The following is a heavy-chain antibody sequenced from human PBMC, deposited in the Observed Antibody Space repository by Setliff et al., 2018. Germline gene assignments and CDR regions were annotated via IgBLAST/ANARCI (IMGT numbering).Heavy chain of an antibody. CDR2: IYYSGST. CDR1: GGSISSGDYY. J-gene: IGHJ6*02. Sequence: SETLSLTCTVSGGSISSGDYYWSWIRQPPGTGLEWIGYIYYSGSTYYNPSLKSRVTISVDTSKNQFSLKLSSVTAADTAVYYCARGSEGALGIPYYGMDVWGQGTTVTVSS. D-gene: IGHD2-21*01. V-gene: IGHV4-30-4*08. CDR3: ARGSEGALGIPYYGMDV.